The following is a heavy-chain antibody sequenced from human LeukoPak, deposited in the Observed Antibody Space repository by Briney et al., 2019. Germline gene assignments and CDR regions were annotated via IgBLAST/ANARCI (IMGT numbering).Heavy chain of an antibody. V-gene: IGHV3-30*03. J-gene: IGHJ4*02. CDR2: ISHEGSSQ. Sequence: PGGSPRLSCAASGFSFGSFGIHWVRQAPGKGLEWVAVISHEGSSQSYAESVKGRFTISRDNAKNSLYLQMNSLRAEDTAVYYCARFVSGYGDYWGQGTLVTVSS. CDR1: GFSFGSFG. D-gene: IGHD5-12*01. CDR3: ARFVSGYGDY.